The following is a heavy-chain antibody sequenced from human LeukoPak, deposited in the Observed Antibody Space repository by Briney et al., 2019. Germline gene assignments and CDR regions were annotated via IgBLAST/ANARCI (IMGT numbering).Heavy chain of an antibody. CDR2: ITGSSSYI. CDR1: GFTFRTYC. CDR3: ASGFSSSPYFDY. D-gene: IGHD6-6*01. V-gene: IGHV3-21*01. J-gene: IGHJ4*02. Sequence: AGSLRLSCAASGFTFRTYCMNWVRQAPGKGLEWVSFITGSSSYIYYTDSVKGRFTISRDNAKNSLFLQMNSLRDEDTAVYYCASGFSSSPYFDYWGQGTLVTVSS.